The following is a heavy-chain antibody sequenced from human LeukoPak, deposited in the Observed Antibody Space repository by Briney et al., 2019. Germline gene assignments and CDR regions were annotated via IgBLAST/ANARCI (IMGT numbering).Heavy chain of an antibody. CDR2: ISYGGGKK. CDR1: GFTLSSHG. V-gene: IGHV3-30*03. J-gene: IGHJ4*02. Sequence: GGSLRLSCVVSGFTLSSHGMHWVRQAPGKGLEWVAVISYGGGKKSYADSVKGRFTISRDNSKNTLYLQMDSLRVEDTAIYYCARDRAWDYLDSWDQGPLVTVSS. D-gene: IGHD1-26*01. CDR3: ARDRAWDYLDS.